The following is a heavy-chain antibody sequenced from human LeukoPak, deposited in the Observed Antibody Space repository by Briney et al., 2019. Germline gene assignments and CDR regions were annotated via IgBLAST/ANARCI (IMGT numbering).Heavy chain of an antibody. CDR1: RYTFTDYY. CDR3: ARDRSAGRDLDY. D-gene: IGHD1-26*01. J-gene: IGHJ4*02. V-gene: IGHV1-2*02. CDR2: INPNSGGT. Sequence: ASVKVSCKASRYTFTDYYMHWVRQAPGQGLEWMGWINPNSGGTNYAQKFQGRVTMTRDTPISTAYMELSRLTSDDSAVYYCARDRSAGRDLDYWGQGTLVTVSS.